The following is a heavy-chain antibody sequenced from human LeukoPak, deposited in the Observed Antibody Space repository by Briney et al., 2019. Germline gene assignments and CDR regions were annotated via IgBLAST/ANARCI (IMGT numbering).Heavy chain of an antibody. CDR3: AGDYYDSSGYYH. J-gene: IGHJ5*02. D-gene: IGHD3-22*01. Sequence: PSETLYLTCTVSGGSISSSSYYWGWIRQPPGKGLEWIGSIYYSGSTYYNPSLKSRVTISVDTSKNQFSLKLSSVTAADTAVYYCAGDYYDSSGYYHWGQGTLVTVSS. CDR2: IYYSGST. CDR1: GGSISSSSYY. V-gene: IGHV4-39*01.